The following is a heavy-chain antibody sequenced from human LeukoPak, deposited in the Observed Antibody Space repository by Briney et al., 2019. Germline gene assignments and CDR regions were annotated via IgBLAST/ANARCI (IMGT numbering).Heavy chain of an antibody. Sequence: SETLSLTCTVSGGSISTISYYWGWIRQPPGKGLEWIGTIYYSGNTYYNSSVKSRVTISVDTSKSQFSLKLSSVTAADTAVYYCARGVNYYDSSGPGGDAFDIWGQGTMVTVSS. CDR3: ARGVNYYDSSGPGGDAFDI. CDR2: IYYSGNT. CDR1: GGSISTISYY. J-gene: IGHJ3*02. V-gene: IGHV4-39*07. D-gene: IGHD3-22*01.